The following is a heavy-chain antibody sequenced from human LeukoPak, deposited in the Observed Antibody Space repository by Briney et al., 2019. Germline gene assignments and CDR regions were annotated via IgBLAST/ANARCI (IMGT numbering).Heavy chain of an antibody. Sequence: PGGSLRLSCAASGFTVSSNYMSWVRQAPGKGLEWVSVIYSGGSTYYADSVKGRFTISRDNSKNTLYLQMNSLRAEDTAVYYCARDPRTSSGSSDDAFDIWGQGTMVTVSS. CDR3: ARDPRTSSGSSDDAFDI. V-gene: IGHV3-53*01. J-gene: IGHJ3*02. CDR2: IYSGGST. D-gene: IGHD6-19*01. CDR1: GFTVSSNY.